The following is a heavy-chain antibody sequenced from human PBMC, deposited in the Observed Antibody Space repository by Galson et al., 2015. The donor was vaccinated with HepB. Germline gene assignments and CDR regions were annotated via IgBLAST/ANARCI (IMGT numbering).Heavy chain of an antibody. CDR1: GFTFSSYS. CDR3: AIEQMVGLPGG. CDR2: ISSSSSYI. J-gene: IGHJ4*02. Sequence: SLRLSCAASGFTFSSYSMNWVRQAPGKGLEWVSSISSSSSYIYYADSVKGRFTISRDNAKNSLYLQMNSLRAEDTAVYYCAIEQMVGLPGGWGQGTLVTVSS. D-gene: IGHD2-8*01. V-gene: IGHV3-21*01.